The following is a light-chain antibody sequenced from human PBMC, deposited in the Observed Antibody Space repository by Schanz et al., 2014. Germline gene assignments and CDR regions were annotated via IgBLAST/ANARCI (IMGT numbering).Light chain of an antibody. CDR1: SSDVGGYNY. Sequence: QSALTQPPSASGSPGQSVTISCTGTSSDVGGYNYVSWYQQHPGKAPKLMIYEVSKRPSGVPDRFSGSKSGNTASLTVSGLQAGDEAEYYCSSYTSSGTPVVFGGGTKLTVL. CDR2: EVS. V-gene: IGLV2-8*01. J-gene: IGLJ2*01. CDR3: SSYTSSGTPVV.